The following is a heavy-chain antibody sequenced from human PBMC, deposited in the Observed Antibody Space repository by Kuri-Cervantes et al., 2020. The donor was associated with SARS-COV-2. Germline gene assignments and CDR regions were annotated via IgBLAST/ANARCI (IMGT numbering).Heavy chain of an antibody. CDR3: ARIGSSWYLHSPWFDP. Sequence: SGPTLVKPTQTLTLTCTFSGFSLRTSGVGVSWIRQPPGKALEWLAHIFSNDEKSYSTSLKSRLTISKDTSKSQVVLTMTNMDPVDTATYYCARIGSSWYLHSPWFDPWGQGTLVTVSS. J-gene: IGHJ5*02. V-gene: IGHV2-26*01. CDR2: IFSNDEK. CDR1: GFSLRTSGVG. D-gene: IGHD6-13*01.